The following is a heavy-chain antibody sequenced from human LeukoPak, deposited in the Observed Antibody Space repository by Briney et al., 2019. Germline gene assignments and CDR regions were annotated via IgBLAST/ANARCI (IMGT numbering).Heavy chain of an antibody. D-gene: IGHD2-21*02. CDR1: GFSFSNYA. V-gene: IGHV3-23*01. J-gene: IGHJ4*02. CDR3: AKYVCGGDCYDYFDC. CDR2: IRSSGHNT. Sequence: GGSLRLSCAASGFSFSNYAMSWVRQAPGKGLEWVSGIRSSGHNTYYEDSVKGRFTISRDNSKDMLYLQMNSLRAEDTAVYYCAKYVCGGDCYDYFDCWGQGTLVTVSS.